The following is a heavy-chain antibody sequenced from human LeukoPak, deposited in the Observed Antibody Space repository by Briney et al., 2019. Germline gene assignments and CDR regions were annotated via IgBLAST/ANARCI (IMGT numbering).Heavy chain of an antibody. CDR2: ISANGQAT. J-gene: IGHJ4*02. CDR3: AY. Sequence: GGSLRLSCAGSGFAFGTYAMSWVRQAPGMGLEWVSSISANGQATYYADSVEGRLTISRDNSKNTLYLQLNSLRAEDTATYRLAYWGQGTLVTVSS. V-gene: IGHV3-23*01. CDR1: GFAFGTYA.